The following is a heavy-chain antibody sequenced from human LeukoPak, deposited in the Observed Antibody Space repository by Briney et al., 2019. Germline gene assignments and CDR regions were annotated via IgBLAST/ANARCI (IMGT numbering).Heavy chain of an antibody. CDR2: ISGSGATT. CDR1: GFNFSAYG. CDR3: AKDQSRVGASDPFDY. J-gene: IGHJ4*02. Sequence: PGGSLRLSCAASGFNFSAYGMHWVRQAPGKGLEWVSSISGSGATTYYADSVKGRFTISRDNSNNTVYLQMNSLRAEDTAVYYCAKDQSRVGASDPFDYWGQGMQVGVSS. D-gene: IGHD1-26*01. V-gene: IGHV3-23*01.